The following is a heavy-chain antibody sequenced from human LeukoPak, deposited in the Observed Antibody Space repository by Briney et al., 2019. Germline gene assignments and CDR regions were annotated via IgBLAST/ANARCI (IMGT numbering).Heavy chain of an antibody. V-gene: IGHV4-34*01. D-gene: IGHD1-26*01. J-gene: IGHJ5*02. CDR3: ARSGSYYRWFDP. CDR1: GGSFSGYY. Sequence: SETLSLTCAVYGGSFSGYYWSWIRQPPGKGLEWVGEINHSGSTNYNPSLKSRVTISVDTSKNQFSLKLSSVTAADTAVYYCARSGSYYRWFDPWGQGTLVTVSS. CDR2: INHSGST.